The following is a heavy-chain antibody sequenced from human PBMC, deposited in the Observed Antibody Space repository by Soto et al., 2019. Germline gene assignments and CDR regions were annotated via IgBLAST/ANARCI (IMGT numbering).Heavy chain of an antibody. J-gene: IGHJ4*02. Sequence: EVQLLESGGGLVQPGGSLRLSCAASGFTFSSYAMSWVRQAPGKGLEWVSGISGSGGNTYYADSVKGRFTISRDNSKNTLYLQMNSLRAEDTAVYYCAKGHSGWYSGVHFDYWGQGTLVTVSS. CDR3: AKGHSGWYSGVHFDY. V-gene: IGHV3-23*01. CDR1: GFTFSSYA. CDR2: ISGSGGNT. D-gene: IGHD6-19*01.